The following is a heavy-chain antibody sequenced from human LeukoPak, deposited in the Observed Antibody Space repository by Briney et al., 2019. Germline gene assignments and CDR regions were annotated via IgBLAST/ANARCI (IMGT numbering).Heavy chain of an antibody. CDR2: ISYDGSNK. CDR1: GFTFSSYG. D-gene: IGHD6-13*01. Sequence: SGGSLRLSCAASGFTFSSYGMHWVRQAPGKGLEWVAVISYDGSNKYYADSVKGRFTISRDNSKNTLYLQMNSLRAEDTAVYYCAKQYSSSWSLTFDIWGQGTMVTVSS. V-gene: IGHV3-30*18. CDR3: AKQYSSSWSLTFDI. J-gene: IGHJ3*02.